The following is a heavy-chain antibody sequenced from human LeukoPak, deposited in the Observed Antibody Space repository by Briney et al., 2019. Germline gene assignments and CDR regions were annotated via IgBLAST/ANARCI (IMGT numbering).Heavy chain of an antibody. CDR1: GFTFNSYS. Sequence: GGSLRLSCAASGFTFNSYSMHWVRQAPGKGLEGVTAISDDETYKFYADSVKGRFTISRDNSKNTLYLQMNTLRTEDTAVYFCAAFITTKLDHWGQGILVTVSS. CDR3: AAFITTKLDH. CDR2: ISDDETYK. D-gene: IGHD1-14*01. V-gene: IGHV3-30-3*01. J-gene: IGHJ5*02.